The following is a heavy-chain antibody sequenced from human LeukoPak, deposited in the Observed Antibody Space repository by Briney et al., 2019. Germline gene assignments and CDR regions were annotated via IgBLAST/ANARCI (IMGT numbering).Heavy chain of an antibody. V-gene: IGHV3-23*01. Sequence: GGSLRLSCAASGLTFSDYAMSWFRKAPGKGLESVSGITSGFTPHYADSVKGRFTISRENSKNTFHLQLNSLRAEDTAVYYCAKDYSDSRVADVFFEYWGQGTLVTVSS. CDR3: AKDYSDSRVADVFFEY. CDR2: ITSGFTP. D-gene: IGHD2-15*01. CDR1: GLTFSDYA. J-gene: IGHJ4*02.